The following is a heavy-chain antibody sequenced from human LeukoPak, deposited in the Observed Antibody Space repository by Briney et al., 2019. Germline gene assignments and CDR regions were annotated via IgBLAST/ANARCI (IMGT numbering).Heavy chain of an antibody. Sequence: PSEALSLTCTVSGGSISGYYWSWIRQPPGKGLDWIGYIYYSGSTNYNPSLKSRVTISVDTSKNQFSLRLSSVTAADTAVYYCARRNWYFDLWGRGTLVTVSS. J-gene: IGHJ2*01. V-gene: IGHV4-59*08. CDR1: GGSISGYY. CDR3: ARRNWYFDL. CDR2: IYYSGST.